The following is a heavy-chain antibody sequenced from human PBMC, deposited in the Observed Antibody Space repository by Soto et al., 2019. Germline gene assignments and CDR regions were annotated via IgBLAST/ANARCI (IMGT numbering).Heavy chain of an antibody. CDR2: IYYGGST. V-gene: IGHV4-30-2*01. J-gene: IGHJ4*02. CDR1: GGSMSSGDYS. Sequence: QLQLQESGSGLVTPSQTLFLTCAVSGGSMSSGDYSWNWIRQPPGKGLEWIGYIYYGGSTYNNPSLQSRATMSLDRSRNQFSLKLNSVTAADTAVYYCARVRREYDNSGPVDYWGQGTLVTVSS. CDR3: ARVRREYDNSGPVDY. D-gene: IGHD3-22*01.